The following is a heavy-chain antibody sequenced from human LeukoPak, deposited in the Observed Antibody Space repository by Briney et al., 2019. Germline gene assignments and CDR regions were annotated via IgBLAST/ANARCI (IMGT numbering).Heavy chain of an antibody. CDR3: ARRRGGDYGMYYYYYMDV. D-gene: IGHD4-17*01. CDR2: IYYSGST. V-gene: IGHV4-39*07. Sequence: SETLSLTCTVSGDSINSTSYYWGWIRQPPGKGLEWIGSIYYSGSTYYNPSLKSRVTISVDTSKNQISLKLRSLTAADTAVYYCARRRGGDYGMYYYYYMDVWGKGTTVTVSS. J-gene: IGHJ6*03. CDR1: GDSINSTSYY.